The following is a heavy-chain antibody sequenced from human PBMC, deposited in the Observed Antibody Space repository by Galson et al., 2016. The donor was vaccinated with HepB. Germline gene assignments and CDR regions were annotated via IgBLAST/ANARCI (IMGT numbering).Heavy chain of an antibody. CDR3: VTDRGLGDPHYYGLHV. D-gene: IGHD3-16*01. Sequence: SLRLSCAASGFTFSSYAMHWVRQAPHKGLEYVSAISYNGDRTYYADSVKGRLTISRDNSKNTLYLQMSSLRVDDTAVYYCVTDRGLGDPHYYGLHVWGQGTTVIVSS. CDR2: ISYNGDRT. V-gene: IGHV3-64D*06. CDR1: GFTFSSYA. J-gene: IGHJ6*02.